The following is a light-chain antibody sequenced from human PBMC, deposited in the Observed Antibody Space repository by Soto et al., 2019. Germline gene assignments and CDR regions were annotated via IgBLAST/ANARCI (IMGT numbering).Light chain of an antibody. Sequence: QSALTQPASVSGSPGQSITISCTGTSSDVGGYNYVSWYQQHPGKAPKLMIYEVSNRPSGVSNRFSGSKSGNTASLTISGRQAEDEADYYCSSYTSSSTLGFGGGTKRTVL. J-gene: IGLJ2*01. CDR3: SSYTSSSTLG. CDR2: EVS. CDR1: SSDVGGYNY. V-gene: IGLV2-14*01.